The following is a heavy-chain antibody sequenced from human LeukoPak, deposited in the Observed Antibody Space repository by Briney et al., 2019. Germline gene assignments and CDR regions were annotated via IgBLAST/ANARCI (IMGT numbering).Heavy chain of an antibody. V-gene: IGHV3-48*03. D-gene: IGHD3-9*01. J-gene: IGHJ4*02. CDR2: ISSDGHVE. CDR1: GFNFASYE. Sequence: GGSLRLSCAASGFNFASYEMNWDRQTPGKGLEWVSHISSDGHVETYVDSVRGRFTMSRDNAKDLLFLQMNGLRAEDTAVYYCARDTLNGPFVISLDYWGQGALVTVSS. CDR3: ARDTLNGPFVISLDY.